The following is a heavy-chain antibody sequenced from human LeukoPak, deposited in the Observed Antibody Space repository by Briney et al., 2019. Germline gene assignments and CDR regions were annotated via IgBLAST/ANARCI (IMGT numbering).Heavy chain of an antibody. CDR3: VKDLGSGWSKSRYGMGV. D-gene: IGHD6-19*01. V-gene: IGHV3-64D*06. Sequence: GGSLRLSCSASGFTFSSYAMHWVRQAPGKGLEYVSAINSNGGSTYYADSVKDRFTISRDNSKNTLYLQMSSLRVEDTAVYYCVKDLGSGWSKSRYGMGVWGQGTTVTVSS. CDR1: GFTFSSYA. CDR2: INSNGGST. J-gene: IGHJ6*02.